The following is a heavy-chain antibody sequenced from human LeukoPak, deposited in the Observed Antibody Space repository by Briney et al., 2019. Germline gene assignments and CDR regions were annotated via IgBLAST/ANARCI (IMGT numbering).Heavy chain of an antibody. CDR2: ISSSSSYI. D-gene: IGHD2-15*01. J-gene: IGHJ4*02. Sequence: GGSLRHSCAASGFTFSSYSMNWVRQAPGKGLEWVSSISSSSSYIYYADSVKGRFTISRDNAKNSLYLQMNSLRAEDTAVYYCASRYCSGGSCYFGFDYWGQGTLVTVSS. V-gene: IGHV3-21*01. CDR1: GFTFSSYS. CDR3: ASRYCSGGSCYFGFDY.